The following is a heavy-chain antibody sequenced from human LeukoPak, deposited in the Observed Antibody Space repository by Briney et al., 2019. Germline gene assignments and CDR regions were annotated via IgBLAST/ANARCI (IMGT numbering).Heavy chain of an antibody. J-gene: IGHJ5*02. CDR3: ARAITILSGNWFDP. CDR2: IYYSGST. Sequence: SETLSLTCTVSGGSISSYYWSWIRQPPGKGLEWIGYIYYSGSTNYNPSLKSRVTISVDTSKNQFSLKLSSVTAADTAVYYCARAITILSGNWFDPWGQGTLVTVSS. V-gene: IGHV4-59*01. CDR1: GGSISSYY. D-gene: IGHD3-3*01.